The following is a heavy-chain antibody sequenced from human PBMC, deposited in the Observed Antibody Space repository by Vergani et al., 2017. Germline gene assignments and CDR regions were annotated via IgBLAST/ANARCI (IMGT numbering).Heavy chain of an antibody. CDR1: GDSISSNNC. CDR2: IYTSGST. Sequence: QVQLQESGPGLVKPPGTLSLTCAVSGDSISSNNCWTWVRQPPGKGLEWIGRIYTSGSTNYNPSLKSRVTMSVDTSKNQFSLKLSSVTAADTAVYYCARETNYGDYYFDYWGQGTLVTVSS. CDR3: ARETNYGDYYFDY. D-gene: IGHD4-17*01. J-gene: IGHJ4*02. V-gene: IGHV4-4*03.